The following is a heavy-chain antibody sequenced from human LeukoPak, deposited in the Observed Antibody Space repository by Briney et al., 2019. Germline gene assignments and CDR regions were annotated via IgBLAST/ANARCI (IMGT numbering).Heavy chain of an antibody. V-gene: IGHV3-23*01. CDR1: GFTFSSYA. Sequence: GGSLTLSCAASGFTFSSYAMSWVRQAPGKGLEWVSAISGSGGNTNYADSGKGRLTISRDNSKNTLSLQMNSMRAESTAVYYCAKDRGDYLNWFDPWGQGTLVTVSS. CDR3: AKDRGDYLNWFDP. CDR2: ISGSGGNT. D-gene: IGHD4-17*01. J-gene: IGHJ5*02.